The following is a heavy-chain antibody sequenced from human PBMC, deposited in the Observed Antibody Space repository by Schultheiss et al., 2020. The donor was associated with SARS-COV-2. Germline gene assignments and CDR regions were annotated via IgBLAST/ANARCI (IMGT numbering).Heavy chain of an antibody. CDR3: ARDPNYTNYGFGWFDL. D-gene: IGHD4-11*01. Sequence: GGSLRLSCAASGFTFSSYWMHWVRQAPGKGLVWVSRINSDGSSTSYADSVKGRFTISRDNAKNSLYLQMNSLRAEDTAVYYCARDPNYTNYGFGWFDLWGQGTLVTVSS. J-gene: IGHJ5*02. CDR1: GFTFSSYW. CDR2: INSDGSST. V-gene: IGHV3-74*01.